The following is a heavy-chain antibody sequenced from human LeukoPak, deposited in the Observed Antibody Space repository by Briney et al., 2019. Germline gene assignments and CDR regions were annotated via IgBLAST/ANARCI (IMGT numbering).Heavy chain of an antibody. Sequence: PSETLSLTCTVSGGSVSSGSYYWSWIRQPPGKGLEWIGYIYYSGSTNYNPSLKSRVTISVDTSKNQFSLKLSSVTAADTAVYYCARDLAPEGDDYGGNPVGIFDYWGQGTLVTVSS. J-gene: IGHJ4*02. CDR3: ARDLAPEGDDYGGNPVGIFDY. CDR1: GGSVSSGSYY. V-gene: IGHV4-61*01. CDR2: IYYSGST. D-gene: IGHD4-23*01.